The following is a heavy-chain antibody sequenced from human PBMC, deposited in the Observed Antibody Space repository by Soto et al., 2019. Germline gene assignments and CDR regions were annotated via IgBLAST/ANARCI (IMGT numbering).Heavy chain of an antibody. Sequence: SLRLSCAASGFTFSTYAMSWVRQAPGKGLEWFSAIGGSSGSTYYADSVKGRFTISRDNSKNTLYLQMNSLRAEDTAVYYCAKDGQQHLASYFDYWGQGTLVTV. D-gene: IGHD6-13*01. V-gene: IGHV3-23*01. CDR3: AKDGQQHLASYFDY. CDR1: GFTFSTYA. CDR2: IGGSSGST. J-gene: IGHJ4*02.